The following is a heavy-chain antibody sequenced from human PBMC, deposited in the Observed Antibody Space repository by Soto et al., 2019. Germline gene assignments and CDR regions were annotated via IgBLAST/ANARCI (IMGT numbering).Heavy chain of an antibody. D-gene: IGHD2-8*01. V-gene: IGHV1-18*01. CDR1: GYTFTSYG. CDR2: ISAYNGNT. Sequence: AAVKFSFKASGYTFTSYGISWVRQAPGQVLEWMGWISAYNGNTNYAQNLQGRVTMTTDTSTSTVYMELRSLRSDDTAVYYCARALLHKVSDYYGMDVW. CDR3: ARALLHKVSDYYGMDV. J-gene: IGHJ6*01.